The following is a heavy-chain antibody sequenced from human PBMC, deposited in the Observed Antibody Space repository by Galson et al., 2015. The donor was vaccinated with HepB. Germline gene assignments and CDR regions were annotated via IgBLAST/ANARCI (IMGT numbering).Heavy chain of an antibody. V-gene: IGHV3-30-3*01. CDR1: GFAFSGYA. D-gene: IGHD4-23*01. CDR2: MSYDGSYK. Sequence: SLRLSCAASGFAFSGYAMHWVRQAPGKGLEWVAIMSYDGSYKSYADSMKGRFTISRDNSKNTLYLQMNSLRAEDTAVYYCAREGPTVAFDYWGQGTLVTVSS. J-gene: IGHJ4*02. CDR3: AREGPTVAFDY.